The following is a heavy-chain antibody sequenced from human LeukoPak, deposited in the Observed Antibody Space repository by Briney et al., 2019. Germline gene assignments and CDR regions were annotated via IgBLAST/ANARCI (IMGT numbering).Heavy chain of an antibody. CDR1: GYTFTSYD. CDR2: MNPNSGNT. V-gene: IGHV1-8*01. D-gene: IGHD5-24*01. Sequence: ASVKVSCKASGYTFTSYDINWVRQATGQGLEWMGWMNPNSGNTGYAQKFQGRVTMTRNTSISTAYMELSSLRSEDTAVYYCARVDGYSDYFNFDYWGQGTLVTVSS. J-gene: IGHJ4*02. CDR3: ARVDGYSDYFNFDY.